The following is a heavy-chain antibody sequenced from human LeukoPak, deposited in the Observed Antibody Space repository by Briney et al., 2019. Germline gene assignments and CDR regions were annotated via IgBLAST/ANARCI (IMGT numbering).Heavy chain of an antibody. CDR1: GYSFTDYY. J-gene: IGHJ5*02. D-gene: IGHD2-21*01. CDR2: INPNSGGT. CDR3: ARADRLDGGPYLIGP. Sequence: EASVKVSCKTSGYSFTDYYMHWVCQPPGQGLAWMEWINPNSGGTSPAQKFQGRVTMTRDTSITTVYLEVSWLTSGDTAIYYCARADRLDGGPYLIGPWGQGTLVTVSS. V-gene: IGHV1-2*02.